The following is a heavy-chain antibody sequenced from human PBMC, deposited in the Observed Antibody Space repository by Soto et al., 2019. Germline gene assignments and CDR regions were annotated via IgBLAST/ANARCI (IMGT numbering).Heavy chain of an antibody. CDR3: ARAHDILDFDY. CDR1: GGSFSGYY. V-gene: IGHV4-34*01. Sequence: PSETLSLTCAVYGGSFSGYYWSWIRQPPGKGLEWIGEINHSGSTNYNPSLKSRVTISVDTSKNQFSLKLSSVTAADTAVYYCARAHDILDFDYWGQGTLVTVSS. D-gene: IGHD3-9*01. J-gene: IGHJ4*02. CDR2: INHSGST.